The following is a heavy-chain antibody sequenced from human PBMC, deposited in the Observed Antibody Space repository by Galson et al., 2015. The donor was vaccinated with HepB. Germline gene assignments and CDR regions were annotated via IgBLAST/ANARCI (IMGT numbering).Heavy chain of an antibody. CDR3: VRQAGTY. V-gene: IGHV3-7*01. CDR2: IKQDGSET. CDR1: GFTFSSYL. Sequence: SLRLSCAASGFTFSSYLMSWVRQAPGKGLEWVANIKQDGSETYYVDSVKGRFTISRDNGENSLYLQMNSLTVEDTAVYYCVRQAGTYWGQGTLVTVSS. D-gene: IGHD6-19*01. J-gene: IGHJ4*02.